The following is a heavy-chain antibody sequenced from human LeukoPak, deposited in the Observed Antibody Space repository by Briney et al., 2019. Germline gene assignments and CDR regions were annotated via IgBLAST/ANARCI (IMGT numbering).Heavy chain of an antibody. CDR3: ARLGSYYDFWSGYTFDY. CDR2: ISSSSSTI. J-gene: IGHJ4*02. V-gene: IGHV3-48*03. Sequence: GGSLRLSCAASGFTFSSYEMNWVRQAPGKGLEGVSYISSSSSTIYYADSVKGRFTISRDNAKNSLYLHMNSLRAEDTAVYYCARLGSYYDFWSGYTFDYWGQGTLVTVSS. CDR1: GFTFSSYE. D-gene: IGHD3-3*01.